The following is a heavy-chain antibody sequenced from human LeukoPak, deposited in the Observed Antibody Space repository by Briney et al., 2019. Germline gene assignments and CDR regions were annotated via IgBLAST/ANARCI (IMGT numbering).Heavy chain of an antibody. D-gene: IGHD3-10*01. J-gene: IGHJ6*03. CDR1: GYTFTSYG. CDR3: ARDRGGVRGVIRYYYYYYMDV. Sequence: ASVKVSCKASGYTFTSYGISWVRQAPGQGLEWMGWISAYNGNTNYAQKLQGRVTMTTDTSTSTAYMELRSLRSDDTAVYYCARDRGGVRGVIRYYYYYYMDVWGKGTTVTVSS. V-gene: IGHV1-18*01. CDR2: ISAYNGNT.